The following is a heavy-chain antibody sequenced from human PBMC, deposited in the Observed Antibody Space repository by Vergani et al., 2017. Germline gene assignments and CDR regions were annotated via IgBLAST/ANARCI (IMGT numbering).Heavy chain of an antibody. CDR3: VRVLHTSYILGAFNI. V-gene: IGHV4-61*02. J-gene: IGHJ3*02. CDR2: IDVKGNS. Sequence: QVQLQESGPGLVKPSQTLSLTCSFSGGSLDIHSQTWGWIRQPAGEGLEWIGLIDVKGNSNFSPSLESRVTMSADASRGRFSLNRRSVTTSDTAVYYCVRVLHTSYILGAFNIWGKGIKVTVSS. CDR1: GGSLDIHSQT. D-gene: IGHD2-21*01.